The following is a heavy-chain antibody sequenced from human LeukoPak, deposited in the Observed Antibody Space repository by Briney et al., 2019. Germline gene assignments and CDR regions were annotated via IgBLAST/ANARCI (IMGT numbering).Heavy chain of an antibody. CDR1: GGSISSGGYY. Sequence: KASETLSLTCTVSGGSISSGGYYWSWIRQPPGKGLEWIGEINHSGSTNYNPSLKSRVTISVDTSKNQFSLKLSSVTAADTAVYYCARGRGRVYTAMVIRRDYYYMDVWGKGTTVTVSS. V-gene: IGHV4-39*07. CDR3: ARGRGRVYTAMVIRRDYYYMDV. J-gene: IGHJ6*03. D-gene: IGHD5-18*01. CDR2: INHSGST.